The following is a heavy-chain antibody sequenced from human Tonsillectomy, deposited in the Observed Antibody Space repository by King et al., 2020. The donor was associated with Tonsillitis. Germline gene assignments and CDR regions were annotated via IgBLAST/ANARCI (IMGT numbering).Heavy chain of an antibody. CDR3: AGERVTTVDYYYYMDV. J-gene: IGHJ6*03. CDR2: IYNSGST. V-gene: IGHV4-59*01. Sequence: QLQESGPGLVKPSETLSLTCTVSGGSISSYYWSWVRQPPGKGLEWIGYIYNSGSTNYNPSLKSRVTISVDTSKNQFSLKLSSVTAADMAVYYCAGERVTTVDYYYYMDVWGKGTTVTVSS. CDR1: GGSISSYY. D-gene: IGHD4-17*01.